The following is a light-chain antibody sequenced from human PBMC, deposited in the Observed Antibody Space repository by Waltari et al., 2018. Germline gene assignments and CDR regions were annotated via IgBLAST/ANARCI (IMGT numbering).Light chain of an antibody. Sequence: QSALTQPRSVSGSPAQSVTISCSGTSSDIGGYNYVSWYQQYPGKAPKLIIYDVNKRPPGVPDRFSGSKSGNTASLTISGLQTEDEADYYCCSYVGPDNHVVFGGGTKMTVL. V-gene: IGLV2-11*01. CDR1: SSDIGGYNY. CDR2: DVN. CDR3: CSYVGPDNHVV. J-gene: IGLJ2*01.